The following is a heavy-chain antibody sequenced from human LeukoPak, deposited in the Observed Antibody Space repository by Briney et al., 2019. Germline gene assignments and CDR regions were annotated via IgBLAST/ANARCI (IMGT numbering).Heavy chain of an antibody. J-gene: IGHJ6*04. CDR1: GFTFSSYG. Sequence: GGSLRLSCAASGFTFSSYGMHWVRQAPGKGLEWVAVISYDGSNKDYADSAKGRFTISRDNSKNSLYLQMNSLRAEDTAVYYCAKAQEAAAGNGYYYYYGMDVWGKGTTVTVSS. V-gene: IGHV3-30*18. CDR2: ISYDGSNK. CDR3: AKAQEAAAGNGYYYYYGMDV. D-gene: IGHD6-13*01.